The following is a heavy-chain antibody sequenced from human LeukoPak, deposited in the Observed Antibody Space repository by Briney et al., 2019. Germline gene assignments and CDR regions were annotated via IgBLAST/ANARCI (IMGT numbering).Heavy chain of an antibody. CDR3: AGIPVWPDY. CDR2: IFDSGST. D-gene: IGHD5-18*01. CDR1: GGSLSSYY. V-gene: IGHV4-59*01. J-gene: IGHJ4*02. Sequence: SETLSLTCTVSGGSLSSYYWSWIRQPPEKGLEWIGYIFDSGSTNYNPSLKSRVTISVDTSKNQFSLKLSSVTAADTAVYYCAGIPVWPDYWGQGTLVTVSS.